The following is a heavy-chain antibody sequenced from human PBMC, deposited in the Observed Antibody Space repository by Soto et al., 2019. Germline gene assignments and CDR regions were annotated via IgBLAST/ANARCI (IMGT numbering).Heavy chain of an antibody. J-gene: IGHJ4*02. CDR2: ISSSGSTI. V-gene: IGHV3-48*03. CDR3: ARVGESGSYSFDS. CDR1: GFTFSSYE. Sequence: GGSLRLSCAASGFTFSSYEMNWVRQAPGKGLEWVSYISSSGSTIYYAASVRGRFTISRDDSQKMLNLRMDSLRVDDTAVYYCARVGESGSYSFDSWGQGTLVTVSS. D-gene: IGHD1-26*01.